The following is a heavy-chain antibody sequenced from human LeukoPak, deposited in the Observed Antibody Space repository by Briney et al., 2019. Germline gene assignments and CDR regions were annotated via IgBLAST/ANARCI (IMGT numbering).Heavy chain of an antibody. D-gene: IGHD1-1*01. CDR3: AKEVYPCSKVPGRWYNFDY. Sequence: PGGSLRLSCAASGFTFSSYAMSWVRQAPGKGLEWVSAISGSGGSTYYADSVKGRFTISRDNSKNTLYLQMNSLRAEDTAVYYYAKEVYPCSKVPGRWYNFDYWGQGTLVTVSS. CDR2: ISGSGGST. CDR1: GFTFSSYA. J-gene: IGHJ4*02. V-gene: IGHV3-23*01.